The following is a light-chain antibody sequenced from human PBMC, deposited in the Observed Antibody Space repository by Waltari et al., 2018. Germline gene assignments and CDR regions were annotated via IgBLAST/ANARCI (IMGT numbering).Light chain of an antibody. CDR3: ASRGASKV. V-gene: IGLV2-8*01. Sequence: QSALTQPPSASGSPGQSVTISCTGTSSDVGAYKYVSWYQQHPGKAPKLLIYEVSKRASGVPYRVSGSKSGNTASLTVSGLQAEDEADYYCASRGASKVFGGGTKLTVL. CDR1: SSDVGAYKY. J-gene: IGLJ2*01. CDR2: EVS.